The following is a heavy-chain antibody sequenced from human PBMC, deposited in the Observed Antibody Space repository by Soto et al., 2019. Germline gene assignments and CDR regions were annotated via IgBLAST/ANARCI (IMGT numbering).Heavy chain of an antibody. Sequence: QVQLVQSGGEVKKPGASVKVSCKASGDTFSTYGISWVRQAPGQGLEWMGWISAYNGNTNYAQRVQGRITMTTDTSTSTAYMELRSLRSDDTAMYFCARVGCSGGTCQLSYFYGMDVWGQGITVSVSS. CDR2: ISAYNGNT. J-gene: IGHJ6*02. CDR1: GDTFSTYG. V-gene: IGHV1-18*01. CDR3: ARVGCSGGTCQLSYFYGMDV. D-gene: IGHD2-15*01.